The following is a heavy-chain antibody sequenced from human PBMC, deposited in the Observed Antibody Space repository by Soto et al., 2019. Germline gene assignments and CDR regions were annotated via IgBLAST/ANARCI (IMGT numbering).Heavy chain of an antibody. D-gene: IGHD6-6*01. CDR2: INHSGST. CDR1: GGTFSGYY. Sequence: QVQLQQWGAGLLKPSETLSLTCAVYGGTFSGYYWSWIRQPPGKGLEWIGEINHSGSTNYNPSLKNRVTISVDTSKNQFSLKLSSVAAADTAVYYCARGARDHQQLAQGGPHNWFDPWGQGTLVTVSS. V-gene: IGHV4-34*01. CDR3: ARGARDHQQLAQGGPHNWFDP. J-gene: IGHJ5*02.